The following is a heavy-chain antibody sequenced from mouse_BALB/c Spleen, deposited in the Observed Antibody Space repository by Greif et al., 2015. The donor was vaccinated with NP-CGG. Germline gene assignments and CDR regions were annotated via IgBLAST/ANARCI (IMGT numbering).Heavy chain of an antibody. CDR1: GFTFSDFY. V-gene: IGHV7-1*02. Sequence: EVQGVESGGGLVQPGGSLRLSRATSGFTFSDFYMEWVRQPPGKRLEWIAASRNKANDYTTEYSASVKGRFIVSRDTSQSILYLQMNALRAEDTAIYYCARDYYGSSYWYFDVWGAGTTVTVSS. CDR3: ARDYYGSSYWYFDV. D-gene: IGHD1-1*01. CDR2: SRNKANDYTT. J-gene: IGHJ1*01.